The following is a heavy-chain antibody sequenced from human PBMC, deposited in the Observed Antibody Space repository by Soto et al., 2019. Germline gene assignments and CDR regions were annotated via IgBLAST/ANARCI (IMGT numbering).Heavy chain of an antibody. CDR2: INHDGSKT. D-gene: IGHD6-19*01. CDR3: VREHWGFSGTWSDY. Sequence: GGSLRLSCAASKFSFNNYWMHWVRQVPGKGPAWVSRINHDGSKTEYADSVKGRFTISRDNTKNTLYLQMNSLRVEDTAMYYCVREHWGFSGTWSDYWGQGTLVTVSS. CDR1: KFSFNNYW. J-gene: IGHJ4*02. V-gene: IGHV3-74*01.